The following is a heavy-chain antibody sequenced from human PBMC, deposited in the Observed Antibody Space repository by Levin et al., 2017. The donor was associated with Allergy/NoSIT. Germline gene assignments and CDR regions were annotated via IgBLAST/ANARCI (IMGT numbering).Heavy chain of an antibody. Sequence: GGSLRLSCAASGFTFSNFYLHWVRQAPGKGLVWVSRVSPDGSSTNYADSVKGRFTISRDNAKNTLYLQMNSLRADDTAIYYCATDLFTWGPPKDYWGQGTLVTVSS. V-gene: IGHV3-74*01. J-gene: IGHJ4*02. D-gene: IGHD3-16*01. CDR3: ATDLFTWGPPKDY. CDR2: VSPDGSST. CDR1: GFTFSNFY.